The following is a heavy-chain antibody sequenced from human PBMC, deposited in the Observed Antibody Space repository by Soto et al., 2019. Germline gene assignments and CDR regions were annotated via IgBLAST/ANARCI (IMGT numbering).Heavy chain of an antibody. CDR2: IYPGDSDT. CDR3: ARLSFGGYCSSTSCYPYNWFDP. D-gene: IGHD2-2*01. CDR1: GYSFTSYW. Sequence: VESLTISCKVSGYSFTSYWIVWVRQMPGKGLEWMGMIYPGDSDTIYSPSFQCQVTISADKSISTAYLQWSSLKASDTAMYYCARLSFGGYCSSTSCYPYNWFDPWGQGTMVTVSS. J-gene: IGHJ5*02. V-gene: IGHV5-51*01.